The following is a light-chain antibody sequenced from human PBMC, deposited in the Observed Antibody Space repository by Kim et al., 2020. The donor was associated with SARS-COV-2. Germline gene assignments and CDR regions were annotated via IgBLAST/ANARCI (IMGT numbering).Light chain of an antibody. J-gene: IGKJ4*01. CDR3: QQYSHWPLT. CDR2: GAS. V-gene: IGKV3-15*01. CDR1: QSVSSN. Sequence: EIVMTQSPATLSVSPGERATLSCRASQSVSSNLAWYQQKPGQAPRLLIYGASTGATGIPGRFSGSGSGTEFTLTISSLQSEDFAVYYCQQYSHWPLTFGGGTKLEI.